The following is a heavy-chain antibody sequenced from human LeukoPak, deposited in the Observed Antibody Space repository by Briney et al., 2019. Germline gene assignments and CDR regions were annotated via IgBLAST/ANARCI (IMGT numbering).Heavy chain of an antibody. Sequence: GGSLRLSCAASGFTFSSYAMSWVRQPPGKGLEWVSAISGSGGSTYYADSVKGRFTISTDNSKNTLYLQMKSLRAEDTAVYYCENDYYDSSGYYYAFDIWGQGTMVTVSS. J-gene: IGHJ3*02. D-gene: IGHD3-22*01. V-gene: IGHV3-23*01. CDR3: ENDYYDSSGYYYAFDI. CDR2: ISGSGGST. CDR1: GFTFSSYA.